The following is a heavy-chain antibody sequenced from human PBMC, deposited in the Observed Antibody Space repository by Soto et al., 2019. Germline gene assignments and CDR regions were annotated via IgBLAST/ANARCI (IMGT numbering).Heavy chain of an antibody. D-gene: IGHD3-10*01. CDR1: GFTFSSYA. Sequence: GGSLRLSCAASGFTFSSYAMSWVRQAPGKGLEWVSAISGSGGSTYYADSVKGRFTISRDNSKNTLYLQMNSLRAEDTAVYYCAKDYGSGIFYYYYGMDVWGQGTTVTAP. CDR3: AKDYGSGIFYYYYGMDV. CDR2: ISGSGGST. V-gene: IGHV3-23*01. J-gene: IGHJ6*02.